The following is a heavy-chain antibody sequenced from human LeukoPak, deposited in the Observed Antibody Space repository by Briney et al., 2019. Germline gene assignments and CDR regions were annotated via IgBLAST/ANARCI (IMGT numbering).Heavy chain of an antibody. J-gene: IGHJ4*02. CDR2: IYWNDDK. CDR3: AHSNYDYVWGSYRPNNYLDY. CDR1: GFSLSTSGVG. Sequence: ESGPTLVNPTQTLTLTCTFSGFSLSTSGVGVGWIRQPPGKALEWLALIYWNDDKRYSPSLKSRLTITKDTSKNQVVLTMTNMDPVDTATYYCAHSNYDYVWGSYRPNNYLDYWGQGTLVTVSS. D-gene: IGHD3-16*02. V-gene: IGHV2-5*01.